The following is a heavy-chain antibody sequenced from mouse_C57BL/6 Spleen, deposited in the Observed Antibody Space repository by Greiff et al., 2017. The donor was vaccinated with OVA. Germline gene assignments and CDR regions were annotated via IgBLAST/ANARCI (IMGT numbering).Heavy chain of an antibody. CDR3: ARSDLYYYGSGGLYYAMDY. J-gene: IGHJ4*01. D-gene: IGHD1-1*01. CDR2: IWSGGST. CDR1: GFSLTSYG. Sequence: VKLQESGPGLVQPSQSLSITCTVSGFSLTSYGVHWVRQSPGKGLEWLGVIWSGGSTDYNAAFISRLSISKDNSKSQVFFKMNSLQADDTAIYYCARSDLYYYGSGGLYYAMDYWGQGTSVTVSS. V-gene: IGHV2-2*01.